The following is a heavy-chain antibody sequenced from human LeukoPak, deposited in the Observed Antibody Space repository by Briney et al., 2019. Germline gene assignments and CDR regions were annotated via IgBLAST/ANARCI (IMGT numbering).Heavy chain of an antibody. D-gene: IGHD7-27*01. J-gene: IGHJ4*02. CDR2: IYYSGST. CDR3: ARDLGTGVYDY. CDR1: GGSISSYY. V-gene: IGHV4-59*01. Sequence: TSETLSLTCTVSGGSISSYYWSWIRQPPGKGLEWIGYIYYSGSTNYNPSLKSRVTISVDTSKNQFSLKLSSVTAADTAVYYCARDLGTGVYDYWGQGTLVTVSS.